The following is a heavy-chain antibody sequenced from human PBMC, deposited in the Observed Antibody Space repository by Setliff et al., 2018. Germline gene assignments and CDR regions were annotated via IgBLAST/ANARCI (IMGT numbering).Heavy chain of an antibody. D-gene: IGHD3-10*01. CDR1: GYTFTGYY. CDR3: ARDYHLPRGNYYGSGSYQGL. V-gene: IGHV1-2*02. J-gene: IGHJ4*02. Sequence: AASVKVSCKASGYTFTGYYMHWVRQAPGQGLEWMGWINPNSGGTNYAQKFQGRVTMTRDTSISTAYMELSRLRSDDTAVYYCARDYHLPRGNYYGSGSYQGLWGQGTLVTVSS. CDR2: INPNSGGT.